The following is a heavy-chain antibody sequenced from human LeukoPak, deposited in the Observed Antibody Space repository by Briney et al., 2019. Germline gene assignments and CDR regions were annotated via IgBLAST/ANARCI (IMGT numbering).Heavy chain of an antibody. CDR1: GFTVSSNY. CDR3: ASRATVTTDRFWFDP. V-gene: IGHV3-53*01. Sequence: GGSLRLSCAASGFTVSSNYMSWVRQAPGKGLKWVSVIYSGGSTYYADSVKGRFTISRDHSKNTLYLQMNSLRAEDTAVYYCASRATVTTDRFWFDPWGQGTLVTVSS. J-gene: IGHJ5*02. CDR2: IYSGGST. D-gene: IGHD4-11*01.